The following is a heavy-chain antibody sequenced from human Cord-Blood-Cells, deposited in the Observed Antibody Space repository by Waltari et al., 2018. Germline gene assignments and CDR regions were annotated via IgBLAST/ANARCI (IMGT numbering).Heavy chain of an antibody. D-gene: IGHD3-3*01. Sequence: QVQLQQWGAGLLKPSETLSLTCAVYGGSFSGYYWSWIRQPPGKGLEWIGEINHSGSTNHNPSLKSRVTISVDTSKNQFSLKLSSVTAADTAVYYCARVTDFWSGYYYGMDVWGQGTTVTVSS. CDR1: GGSFSGYY. V-gene: IGHV4-34*01. CDR3: ARVTDFWSGYYYGMDV. J-gene: IGHJ6*02. CDR2: INHSGST.